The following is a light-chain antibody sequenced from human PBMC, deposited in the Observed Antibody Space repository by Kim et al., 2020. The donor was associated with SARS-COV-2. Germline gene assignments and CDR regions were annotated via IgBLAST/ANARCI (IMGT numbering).Light chain of an antibody. CDR3: NSRDSSGNHVV. CDR1: SLRSYY. V-gene: IGLV3-19*01. Sequence: ALGQTVRITCQGDSLRSYYAIWYQQEPGQAPVLVIYGKNNRPSGIPDRFSGSSSGNTAALSITGAQAEYEADYYCNSRDSSGNHVVFGGGTQLTVL. CDR2: GKN. J-gene: IGLJ2*01.